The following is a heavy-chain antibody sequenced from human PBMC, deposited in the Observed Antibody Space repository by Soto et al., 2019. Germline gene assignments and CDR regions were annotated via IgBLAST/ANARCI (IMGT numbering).Heavy chain of an antibody. CDR1: GDTFTSNA. D-gene: IGHD3-10*01. CDR2: VLPVFGTT. Sequence: QVQLVQSGAEVKKPGSSVKVSCKASGDTFTSNAISWVRQAPGQGLEWMGTVLPVFGTTNYAPKFRGRLTITADYASSTAYMELRSLKSEDTAVYYCARDRALRGFDYWGQGTLVTVSS. V-gene: IGHV1-69*18. J-gene: IGHJ4*02. CDR3: ARDRALRGFDY.